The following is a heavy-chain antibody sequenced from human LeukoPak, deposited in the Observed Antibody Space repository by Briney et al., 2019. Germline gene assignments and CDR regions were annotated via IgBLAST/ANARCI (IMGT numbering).Heavy chain of an antibody. V-gene: IGHV3-21*01. D-gene: IGHD3-10*01. J-gene: IGHJ4*02. CDR3: ARSSSITMVRGVISHYFDY. CDR1: GFTFSSYS. CDR2: ISCSSYI. Sequence: GGSLRLSCAASGFTFSSYSMNWVRQAPGKGLEWVSSISCSSYIYYADSVKGRFTISRDNAKNSLYLQMNSLRAEDTAVYYCARSSSITMVRGVISHYFDYWGQGTLVTVSS.